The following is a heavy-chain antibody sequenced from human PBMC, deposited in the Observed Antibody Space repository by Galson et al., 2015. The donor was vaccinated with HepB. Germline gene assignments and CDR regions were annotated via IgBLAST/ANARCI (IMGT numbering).Heavy chain of an antibody. CDR1: GFRFNNYA. CDR2: MSGRGGRT. D-gene: IGHD3-22*01. V-gene: IGHV3-23*01. J-gene: IGHJ4*02. Sequence: SLRLSCAPSGFRFNNYAMSWVRRAPGKGLESVSGMSGRGGRTYYVDSVKGRFTISRDNSKNTLWLQMNSLRVEDTAVYYCAKNPYYAGNGYSSFDYWGRGTLVTVSS. CDR3: AKNPYYAGNGYSSFDY.